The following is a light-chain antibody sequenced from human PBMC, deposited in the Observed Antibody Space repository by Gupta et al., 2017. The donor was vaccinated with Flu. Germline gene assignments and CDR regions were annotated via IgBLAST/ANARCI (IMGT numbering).Light chain of an antibody. CDR1: QSISSY. CDR3: QQSDSIPNT. Sequence: DIQMTQSPSSLSASVGDRVTITCRASQSISSYLNWYQQKPGKAPKLLIYAASSLQSGVPSRFSGSGSETDFTLTISSLQPEDFATYYCQQSDSIPNTFGGGTKVEIK. CDR2: AAS. V-gene: IGKV1-39*01. J-gene: IGKJ4*01.